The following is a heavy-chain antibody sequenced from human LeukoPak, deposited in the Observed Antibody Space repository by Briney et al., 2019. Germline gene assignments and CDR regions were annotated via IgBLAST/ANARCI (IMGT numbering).Heavy chain of an antibody. Sequence: GGSLRLSCTTSGFTFGDYAMGWFRQAPGKGLEWLGFIRSKTYGGTSEYAGSLKGRFTMSRDDSKSIAYLQMNSLKIEDTAVYYCGRAPRPVAWNWFDPWGQGTLVTVSS. D-gene: IGHD2-15*01. CDR1: GFTFGDYA. J-gene: IGHJ5*02. V-gene: IGHV3-49*03. CDR3: GRAPRPVAWNWFDP. CDR2: IRSKTYGGTS.